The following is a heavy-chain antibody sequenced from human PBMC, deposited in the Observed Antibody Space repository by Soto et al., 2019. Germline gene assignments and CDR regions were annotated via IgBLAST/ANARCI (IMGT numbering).Heavy chain of an antibody. CDR3: ATAACSGGSCYRVLYFQH. CDR1: GYTFTSYY. Sequence: QVQLVQSGAEVKKPGASVKVSCKASGYTFTSYYMHWVRQAPGQGLEWMGIINPSGGSTSYAQKCQGRFTMTRDTATSTVYMALSSLGSEDTAEYYCATAACSGGSCYRVLYFQHWGQGTLVTVSS. D-gene: IGHD2-15*01. CDR2: INPSGGST. J-gene: IGHJ1*01. V-gene: IGHV1-46*03.